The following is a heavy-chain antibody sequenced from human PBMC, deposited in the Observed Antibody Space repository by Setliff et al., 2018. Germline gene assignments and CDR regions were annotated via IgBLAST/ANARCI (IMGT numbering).Heavy chain of an antibody. CDR1: GYTFTNYG. J-gene: IGHJ3*01. CDR2: IITNTGKT. CDR3: ARFGGSCSSSSCYASDL. D-gene: IGHD2-2*01. V-gene: IGHV1-18*01. Sequence: RASVKVSCKASGYTFTNYGFTWVRQAPGQGLEWMGMIITNTGKTSYPKKFQGRVTMTTDTYTGTGYMELRSLTSDDTAVYFCARFGGSCSSSSCYASDLWGQGTMVTVS.